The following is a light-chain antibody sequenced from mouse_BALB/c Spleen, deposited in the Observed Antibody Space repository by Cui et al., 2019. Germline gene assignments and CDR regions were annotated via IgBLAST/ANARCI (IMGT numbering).Light chain of an antibody. CDR1: PSVSSSY. V-gene: IGKV4-79*01. Sequence: QIVLTQSPAIMSASPGEKFTLTCSASPSVSSSYLYWYQQKPGSSPKLWIYSTSNLASGVPARFSGSGSGTSYSLTISSMEAEDAASYFCHQWSSYPPTFGSGTKLEIK. J-gene: IGKJ4*01. CDR2: STS. CDR3: HQWSSYPPT.